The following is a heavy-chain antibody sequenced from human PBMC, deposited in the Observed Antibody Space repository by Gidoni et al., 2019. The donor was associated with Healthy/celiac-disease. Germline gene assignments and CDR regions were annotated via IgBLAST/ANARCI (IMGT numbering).Heavy chain of an antibody. CDR3: ARDKLLWELLGAFDI. Sequence: QVQLVESGGGVFQPGRSLRLSCAASGFTFSSYAMHWVRQAPGKGLEWVAVISYDGSNKYYADSVKGRFTISRDNSKNTLYLQMNSLRAEDTAVYYCARDKLLWELLGAFDIWGQGTMVTVSS. V-gene: IGHV3-30-3*01. CDR1: GFTFSSYA. CDR2: ISYDGSNK. D-gene: IGHD1-26*01. J-gene: IGHJ3*02.